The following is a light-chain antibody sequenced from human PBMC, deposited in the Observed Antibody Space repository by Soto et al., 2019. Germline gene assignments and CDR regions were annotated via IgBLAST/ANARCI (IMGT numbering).Light chain of an antibody. V-gene: IGKV3-20*01. CDR1: QTVRGKY. J-gene: IGKJ1*01. CDR2: GAY. CDR3: HQYGPAPWT. Sequence: EIVLTQSTGTLSLSPGERATLSCRASQTVRGKYLAWFQQKPGQAPRLLIYGAYTRAAGVPDRFSASGSGTDFSLTINRLEPEDFAVYYCHQYGPAPWTVGQGTKVEI.